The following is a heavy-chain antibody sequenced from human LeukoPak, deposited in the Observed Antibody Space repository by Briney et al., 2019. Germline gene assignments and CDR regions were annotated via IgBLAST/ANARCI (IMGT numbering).Heavy chain of an antibody. CDR3: AREKGYCSSTSCSNY. CDR1: GFTFSSYS. V-gene: IGHV3-21*01. Sequence: NPGGSLRLSCAASGFTFSSYSMNWVRQAPGKGLEWVSSISSSSSYIYYADSVKGRFTISRDNAKNSLYLQMNSLRAEDTAVYYCAREKGYCSSTSCSNYWGQGTLVTVFS. CDR2: ISSSSSYI. D-gene: IGHD2-2*01. J-gene: IGHJ4*02.